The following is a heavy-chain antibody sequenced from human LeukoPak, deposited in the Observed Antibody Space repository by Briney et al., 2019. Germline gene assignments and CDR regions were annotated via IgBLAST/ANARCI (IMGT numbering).Heavy chain of an antibody. J-gene: IGHJ4*02. CDR1: GYTFTSYG. Sequence: ASVKVSCKSSGYTFTSYGISWVRQAPGQGLEWMGWISAYNGNTNYAQKRQGRVTMTTDTSTSTAYMELRSLRSDDTAVYYCARDTPYDYVWGSYFHSSFDYWGQGTLVTVSS. D-gene: IGHD3-16*01. CDR3: ARDTPYDYVWGSYFHSSFDY. V-gene: IGHV1-18*01. CDR2: ISAYNGNT.